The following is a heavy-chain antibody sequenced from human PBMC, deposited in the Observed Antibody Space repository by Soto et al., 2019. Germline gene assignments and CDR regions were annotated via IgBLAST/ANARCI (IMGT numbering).Heavy chain of an antibody. J-gene: IGHJ4*02. V-gene: IGHV4-31*03. CDR1: GGSISSGGYY. CDR2: IYYSGST. CDR3: AGYFLLTIRYYGSGGIDY. D-gene: IGHD3-10*01. Sequence: QVQLQESGPGLVKPSQTLSLTCTVSGGSISSGGYYWSWIRQHPGKGLDRTGYIYYSGSTYYNPSLMIRVTTAVDTSNDLCYAKLSSVSEADTAVYYCAGYFLLTIRYYGSGGIDYWCQGPLVTVCS.